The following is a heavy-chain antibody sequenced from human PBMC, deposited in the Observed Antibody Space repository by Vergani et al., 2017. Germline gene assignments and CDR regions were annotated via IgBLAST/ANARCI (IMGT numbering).Heavy chain of an antibody. V-gene: IGHV3-21*04. J-gene: IGHJ3*02. CDR3: AKDRGHSSSRDAFDI. CDR2: ISSSSSYI. Sequence: EVQLVESGGGLVKPGGSLRLSCAASGFTFSSYSMNWVRQAPGKGLEWVSSISSSSSYIYYADSVKGRFTISRDNAKNSLYLQMNSLRAEDTALYYCAKDRGHSSSRDAFDIWGQGTMVTVSS. D-gene: IGHD6-13*01. CDR1: GFTFSSYS.